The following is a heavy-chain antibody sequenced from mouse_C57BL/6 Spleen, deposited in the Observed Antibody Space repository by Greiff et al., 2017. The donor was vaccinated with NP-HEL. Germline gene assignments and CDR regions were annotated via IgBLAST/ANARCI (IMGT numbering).Heavy chain of an antibody. V-gene: IGHV1-52*01. J-gene: IGHJ3*01. CDR2: IDPSDSET. CDR3: VRSDYYGSSYWFAY. D-gene: IGHD1-1*01. CDR1: GYTFTSYW. Sequence: QVQLQQPGAELVRPGSSVKLSCKASGYTFTSYWMHWVKQRPIQGLEWIGNIDPSDSETHYNQKFKDKATLTVDKSSSTAYMQLSSLTSEDSAVYYCVRSDYYGSSYWFAYWGQGTLVTVSA.